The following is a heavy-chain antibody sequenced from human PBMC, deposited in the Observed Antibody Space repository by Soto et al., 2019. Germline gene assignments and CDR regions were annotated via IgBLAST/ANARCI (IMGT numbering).Heavy chain of an antibody. CDR1: GYTFTGYY. V-gene: IGHV1-2*02. CDR2: INPNSVGT. J-gene: IGHJ6*02. Sequence: QVQLVQSGAEVKKPGASVKVSCKASGYTFTGYYMHWVRQAPGQGLEWMGWINPNSVGTNYAQKFQGRVTMTRATSISTAYMELSRLRSDDTAVYYCARDWDLYDILTMDVWGQGTTVTVSS. CDR3: ARDWDLYDILTMDV. D-gene: IGHD3-9*01.